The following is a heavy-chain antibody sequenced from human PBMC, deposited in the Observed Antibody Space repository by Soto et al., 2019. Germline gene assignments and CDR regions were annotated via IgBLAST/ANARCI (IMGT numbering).Heavy chain of an antibody. J-gene: IGHJ5*02. CDR3: ARERCSSTSCWFDP. Sequence: GASVKVSCKASGYTFRNYYVHWVRQAPGQGLKWMGIINPSGDSTSYTQKFQGRVTMTRDTSTSTVYMELSSLRSEDTAVYYCARERCSSTSCWFDPWGQGTLVTVSS. V-gene: IGHV1-46*01. D-gene: IGHD2-2*01. CDR2: INPSGDST. CDR1: GYTFRNYY.